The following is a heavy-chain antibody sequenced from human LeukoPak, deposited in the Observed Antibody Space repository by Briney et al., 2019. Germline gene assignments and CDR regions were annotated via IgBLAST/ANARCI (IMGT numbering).Heavy chain of an antibody. CDR1: GGSLSGHF. Sequence: NTTETLSLTFSVSGGSLSGHFWSSIRQTPRRRQWRIGYVSFIRRTKTNPSLQSRVTISIDTSTSQFSLKLSSVTSAHTAVYSCDRLLDNDISGYPDTFDVWGQGTTVIVSS. V-gene: IGHV4-59*11. CDR2: VSFIRRT. J-gene: IGHJ3*01. CDR3: DRLLDNDISGYPDTFDV. D-gene: IGHD3-22*01.